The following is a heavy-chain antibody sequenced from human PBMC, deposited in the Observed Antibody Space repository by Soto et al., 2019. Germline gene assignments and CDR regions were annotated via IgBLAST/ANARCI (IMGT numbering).Heavy chain of an antibody. J-gene: IGHJ4*02. D-gene: IGHD3-3*01. CDR2: IYYSGST. Sequence: SETLSLTCTVSGGSISSSSYYWGWIRQPPGKGLEWIGSIYYSGSTYYNPSLKSRVTISVDTSKNQFSLKLSSVTAADTAVYYCARANYDFWSGYYNGGPIYWGQGTLVTVSS. CDR3: ARANYDFWSGYYNGGPIY. V-gene: IGHV4-39*01. CDR1: GGSISSSSYY.